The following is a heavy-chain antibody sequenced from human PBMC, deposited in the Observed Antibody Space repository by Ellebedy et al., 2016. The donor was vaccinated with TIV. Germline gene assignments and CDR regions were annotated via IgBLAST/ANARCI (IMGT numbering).Heavy chain of an antibody. CDR3: AKGSDNPAYNYGRFDY. J-gene: IGHJ4*02. D-gene: IGHD5-24*01. CDR2: ISGSSLST. CDR1: GLTFSNYA. V-gene: IGHV3-23*01. Sequence: GGSLRLSXVAPGLTFSNYAMNWVRQAPGKGLEWVSTISGSSLSTYYADSVKGRFTISRDNSKNTLYLQMNSLRAEDTAIYYCAKGSDNPAYNYGRFDYWGQGNLVTVSS.